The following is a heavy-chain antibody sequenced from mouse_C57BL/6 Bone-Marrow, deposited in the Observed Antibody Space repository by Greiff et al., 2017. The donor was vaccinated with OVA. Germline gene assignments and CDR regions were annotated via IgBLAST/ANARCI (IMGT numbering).Heavy chain of an antibody. J-gene: IGHJ4*01. CDR1: GYTFTSYW. Sequence: QIQLQQPGAELVKPGASVKMSCKASGYTFTSYWITWVKQRPGQGLEWIGDIYPGSGSTNHNEKFKSKATLTVDTSSSTAYMQLSSLASENAEVDNCARHYAMDYWGEGTSVTVSS. CDR2: IYPGSGST. V-gene: IGHV1-55*01. CDR3: ARHYAMDY.